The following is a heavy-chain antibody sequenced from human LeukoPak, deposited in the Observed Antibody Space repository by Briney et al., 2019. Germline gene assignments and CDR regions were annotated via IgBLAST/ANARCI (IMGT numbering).Heavy chain of an antibody. V-gene: IGHV5-51*01. CDR2: IYPGDSET. CDR1: GYRFTSYW. D-gene: IGHD4-17*01. Sequence: GESLKISCKASGYRFTSYWIGWVRQMPEKGLEWMGIIYPGDSETRYSPSFQGQVTISADKSISTAYLQWSSLKASDTAMYYCARALRTGQGDYVPVLWGQGTLVTVSS. CDR3: ARALRTGQGDYVPVL. J-gene: IGHJ4*02.